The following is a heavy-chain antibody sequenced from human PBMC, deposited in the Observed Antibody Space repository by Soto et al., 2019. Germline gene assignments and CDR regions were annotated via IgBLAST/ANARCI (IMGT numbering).Heavy chain of an antibody. D-gene: IGHD3-3*01. J-gene: IGHJ2*01. Sequence: SETLSLTCAVSSGSISSSNWWTWVRKPPGKGLEWIGEVYHSGSTNYSPSLKSRVTISVDKSKNQFSLRLSSVTAADTAVYYCARVERFLEWTIRNWYFDLWGRGTLVTVSS. CDR3: ARVERFLEWTIRNWYFDL. CDR2: VYHSGST. V-gene: IGHV4-4*02. CDR1: SGSISSSNW.